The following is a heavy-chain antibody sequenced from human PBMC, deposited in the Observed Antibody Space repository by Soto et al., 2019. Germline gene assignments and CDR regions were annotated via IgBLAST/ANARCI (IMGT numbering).Heavy chain of an antibody. CDR3: ARGPDXXXXYYFY. CDR2: IIPLFGRG. Sequence: SVKVSCKASGGTFSNSGISWVRQAPGQGLEWMGGIIPLFGRGHYAQKFQGRVTITADESTSTAYMELSSLRFEDTAVYYCARGPDXXXXYYFYWGPGTLVTVSS. J-gene: IGHJ4*02. D-gene: IGHD1-26*01. V-gene: IGHV1-69*13. CDR1: GGTFSNSG.